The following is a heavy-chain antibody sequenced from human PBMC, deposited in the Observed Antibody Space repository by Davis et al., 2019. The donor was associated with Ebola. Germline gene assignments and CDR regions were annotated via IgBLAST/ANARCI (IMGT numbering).Heavy chain of an antibody. Sequence: GESLKISCTASGFTFNTYAMHWVRRAPGKGLQWVALTSFDGTKEYYTDSVKGRFTISRDNSKNTLYLQMNSLRAEDTAVYYCARASPYCSSTSCYVGGYWGQGTLVTVSS. CDR1: GFTFNTYA. J-gene: IGHJ4*02. CDR3: ARASPYCSSTSCYVGGY. D-gene: IGHD2-2*01. V-gene: IGHV3-30*06. CDR2: TSFDGTKE.